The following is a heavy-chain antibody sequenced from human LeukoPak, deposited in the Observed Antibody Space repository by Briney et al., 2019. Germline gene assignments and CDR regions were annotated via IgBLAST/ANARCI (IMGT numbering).Heavy chain of an antibody. CDR2: IGGRTNYI. Sequence: GGSLRLSCAASGLSFSSYDMAWVRQAPGKGLDWIAYIGGRTNYIFYADSVKGRFTISRDNAKNSLYLQMNSLRAENTAVYYCARRGGFDYWGQGTLVTVSS. V-gene: IGHV3-21*05. J-gene: IGHJ4*02. CDR3: ARRGGFDY. D-gene: IGHD3-3*01. CDR1: GLSFSSYD.